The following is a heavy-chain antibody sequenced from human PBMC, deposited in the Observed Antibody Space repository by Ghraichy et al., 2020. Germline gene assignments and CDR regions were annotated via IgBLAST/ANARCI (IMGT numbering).Heavy chain of an antibody. CDR1: GFTFSSYG. J-gene: IGHJ4*02. D-gene: IGHD3-10*01. CDR2: ISYDGSNK. CDR3: AKEGFGELSELDY. Sequence: GESLNISCAASGFTFSSYGMHWVRQAPGKGLEWVAVISYDGSNKYYADSVKGRFTISRDNSKNTLYLQMNSLRAEDTAVYYCAKEGFGELSELDYWGQGTLVTVSS. V-gene: IGHV3-30*18.